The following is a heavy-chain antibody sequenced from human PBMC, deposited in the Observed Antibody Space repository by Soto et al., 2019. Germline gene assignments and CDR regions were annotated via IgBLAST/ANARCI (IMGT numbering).Heavy chain of an antibody. CDR3: ARQFYYNSTGYYPFDF. CDR2: ISSSGSAI. V-gene: IGHV3-11*01. J-gene: IGHJ4*02. D-gene: IGHD3-22*01. CDR1: GFDFSSYD. Sequence: GGSLRLSCAASGFDFSSYDMSWIRQAPGKGLEWVSHISSSGSAIYYADSVKGRFTISRDNAKNSLYLQMTSLRAEDTAVYYCARQFYYNSTGYYPFDFWGQGTLVTVSS.